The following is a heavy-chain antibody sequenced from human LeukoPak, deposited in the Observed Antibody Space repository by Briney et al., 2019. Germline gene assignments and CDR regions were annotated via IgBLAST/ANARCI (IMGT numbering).Heavy chain of an antibody. D-gene: IGHD3-10*01. J-gene: IGHJ4*02. CDR2: IYYSGST. V-gene: IGHV4-39*01. CDR3: ARGEFFYFDY. Sequence: PSETLSLTCTVSGGSISSSSYYWGWIRQPPGKGLEWIGSIYYSGSTYYNPSLKSRVTISVDTSKNQFSLKLSSVTAADTAVYYCARGEFFYFDYWGQGTLVTVSS. CDR1: GGSISSSSYY.